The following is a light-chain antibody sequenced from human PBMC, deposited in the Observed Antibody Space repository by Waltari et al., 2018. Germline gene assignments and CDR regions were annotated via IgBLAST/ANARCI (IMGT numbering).Light chain of an antibody. CDR2: GAS. Sequence: EIVLTQSPGTLSLSPGGRATLSCRASQSVSSSYLAWYQQKPGQAPRLLIYGASSRATGIPDRFSGSGSGTDFTLTISRLEPEDFAVYYCQQYGSSPPRGFGQGTKLEIK. CDR3: QQYGSSPPRG. V-gene: IGKV3-20*01. J-gene: IGKJ2*03. CDR1: QSVSSSY.